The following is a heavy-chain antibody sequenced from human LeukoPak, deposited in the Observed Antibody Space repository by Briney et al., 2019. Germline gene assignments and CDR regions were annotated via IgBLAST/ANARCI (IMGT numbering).Heavy chain of an antibody. V-gene: IGHV3-53*05. CDR1: GFTVSSNY. CDR3: AKDRDGYKNFDY. D-gene: IGHD5-24*01. J-gene: IGHJ4*02. Sequence: GGSLRLSCAASGFTVSSNYMSWVRQAPGKGLEWVSVIYSGGSTYYADSVKGRFTISRDNAKNSLYLQMNSLRAEDTALYYCAKDRDGYKNFDYWGQGTLVTVSS. CDR2: IYSGGST.